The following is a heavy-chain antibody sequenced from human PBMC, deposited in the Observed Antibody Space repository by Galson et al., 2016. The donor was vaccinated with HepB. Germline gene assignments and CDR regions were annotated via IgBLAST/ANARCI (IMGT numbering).Heavy chain of an antibody. D-gene: IGHD3-16*02. Sequence: SLRLSCAASGFIFSISWMTWVRQAPGKGLEWVATIQQDGNQKYYVGSVKGRFTISRDNAKNSLYLQMNSLRAEDTALYFCVSSALEYWGQGTLVTVSS. CDR1: GFIFSISW. CDR3: VSSALEY. J-gene: IGHJ4*02. V-gene: IGHV3-7*02. CDR2: IQQDGNQK.